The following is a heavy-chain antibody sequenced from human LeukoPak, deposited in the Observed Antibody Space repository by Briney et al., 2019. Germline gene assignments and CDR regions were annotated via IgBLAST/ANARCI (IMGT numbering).Heavy chain of an antibody. CDR2: IWYGGTNK. J-gene: IGHJ6*02. CDR3: ARRFLYSSGRLYGMDV. Sequence: PGGSLRLSCAASGFTFSSFAMHWVRQAPGKGLEWVAVIWYGGTNKYYADSVKGRFTISRDNSRDTVYLQMSNVGPEDTAVYYCARRFLYSSGRLYGMDVWGQGTTVTVSS. CDR1: GFTFSSFA. V-gene: IGHV3-33*08. D-gene: IGHD6-19*01.